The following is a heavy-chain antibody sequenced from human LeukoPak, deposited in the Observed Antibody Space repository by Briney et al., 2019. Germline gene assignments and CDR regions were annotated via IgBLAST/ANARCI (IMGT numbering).Heavy chain of an antibody. Sequence: PGGSLRLSCAASGFTFSSYSMNWVRQPPGKGLEWVSYISSSSSTIYYADSVQGRSTISRDNAKNSLSLRMNSPRTEDTAVDYCARGEYRISSGEDYGGQGTLVTVSS. CDR3: ARGEYRISSGEDY. CDR2: ISSSSSTI. J-gene: IGHJ4*02. CDR1: GFTFSSYS. V-gene: IGHV3-48*01. D-gene: IGHD3-16*01.